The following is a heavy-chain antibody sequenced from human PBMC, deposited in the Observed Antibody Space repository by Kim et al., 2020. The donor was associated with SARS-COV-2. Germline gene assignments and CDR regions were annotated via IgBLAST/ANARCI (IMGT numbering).Heavy chain of an antibody. Sequence: GGSLRLSCAASGFTFGDYAMHWVRQAPGKGLEWVSGISWNSGSIGYADSVKGRFTISRDNAKNSLYLQMNSLRAEDTALYYCAKDRGDFWSGYYFNEIGYWGQGTLVTVSS. V-gene: IGHV3-9*01. CDR1: GFTFGDYA. D-gene: IGHD3-3*01. CDR3: AKDRGDFWSGYYFNEIGY. CDR2: ISWNSGSI. J-gene: IGHJ4*02.